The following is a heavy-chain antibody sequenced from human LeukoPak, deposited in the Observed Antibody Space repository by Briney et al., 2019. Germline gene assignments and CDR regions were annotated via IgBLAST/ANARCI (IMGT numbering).Heavy chain of an antibody. D-gene: IGHD3-22*01. CDR2: VHTGGST. J-gene: IGHJ4*02. CDR1: GGSISSYY. CDR3: ARGYFDSSGYSNPFDR. V-gene: IGHV4-4*08. Sequence: SETLSLTCTVSGGSISSYYWSWIRQPPGKGLEWIGYVHTGGSTNYNPSLNSRVTISVDTSKNQFSLNLSSVTAADTAVYYCARGYFDSSGYSNPFDRWGQGTLVTVSS.